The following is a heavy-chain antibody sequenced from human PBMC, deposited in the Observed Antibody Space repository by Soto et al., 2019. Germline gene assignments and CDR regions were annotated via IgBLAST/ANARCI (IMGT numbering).Heavy chain of an antibody. V-gene: IGHV3-43*01. J-gene: IGHJ6*02. Sequence: GGSLRLSCAASGFTFDDYTMHWVRQAPGKGLEWVSLISWDGGSTYYADSVKGRFTISRDNSKNSLYLQMNSLRTEDTALYYCAKSTGTRKGTYYYGMDVWGQGTTVTSP. D-gene: IGHD1-1*01. CDR2: ISWDGGST. CDR1: GFTFDDYT. CDR3: AKSTGTRKGTYYYGMDV.